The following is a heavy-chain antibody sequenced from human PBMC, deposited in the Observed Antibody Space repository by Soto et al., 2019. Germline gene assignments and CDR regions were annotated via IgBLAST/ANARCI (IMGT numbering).Heavy chain of an antibody. V-gene: IGHV3-23*01. D-gene: IGHD3-3*01. CDR2: INESGGTT. Sequence: EEQLLESGGGLVEPGGSLRLSCVASGFKFRSYGMAWVRQAPGKGLEWVSDINESGGTTNYADSVRGRFAISRDNSRNTLDLLMNSLRPEDTAVYYCVKDRPTIFGVIWKYGMDVWGQGTTVYVSS. J-gene: IGHJ6*02. CDR3: VKDRPTIFGVIWKYGMDV. CDR1: GFKFRSYG.